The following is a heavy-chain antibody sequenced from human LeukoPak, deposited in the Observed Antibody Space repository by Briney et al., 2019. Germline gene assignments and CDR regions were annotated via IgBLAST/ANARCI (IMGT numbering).Heavy chain of an antibody. Sequence: GGSLRLSCAASGFTFSNYEMNWVRQAPGKGLEWISYISSSGSTIYYVDSVKGRFTISRDNAKNSLFLQMNSLRAEDTAVYYCAREGAPATNRYNWFDPWGQGTLVTVSS. CDR2: ISSSGSTI. D-gene: IGHD2-15*01. CDR1: GFTFSNYE. V-gene: IGHV3-48*03. J-gene: IGHJ5*02. CDR3: AREGAPATNRYNWFDP.